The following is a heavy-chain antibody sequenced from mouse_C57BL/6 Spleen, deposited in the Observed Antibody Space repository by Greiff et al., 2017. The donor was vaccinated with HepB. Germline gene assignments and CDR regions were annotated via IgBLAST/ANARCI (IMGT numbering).Heavy chain of an antibody. D-gene: IGHD3-1*01. CDR1: GYAFTNYL. CDR2: INPGSGGT. V-gene: IGHV1-54*01. J-gene: IGHJ2*01. CDR3: ARSGEGDY. Sequence: VQLQQSGAELVRPGTSVKVSCKASGYAFTNYLIEWVKQRPGQGLEWIGVINPGSGGTNYNEKFKGKATLTADKSSSTAYMQLSSLTSEDSAVYFCARSGEGDYWGQGTTLTVSS.